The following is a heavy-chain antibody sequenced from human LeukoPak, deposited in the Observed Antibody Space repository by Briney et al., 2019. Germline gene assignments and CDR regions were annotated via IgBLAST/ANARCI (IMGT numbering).Heavy chain of an antibody. CDR3: ATRGARWLQLGY. Sequence: SSETLSLTCAVYGGSFSGYYWGWIRQPPGKGLEWIGEINHSGSTNYNPSLKSRVTISVDTSKNQFSLKLSSVTAADTAVYYCATRGARWLQLGYWGQGTLVTVSS. J-gene: IGHJ4*02. CDR1: GGSFSGYY. CDR2: INHSGST. D-gene: IGHD5-24*01. V-gene: IGHV4-34*01.